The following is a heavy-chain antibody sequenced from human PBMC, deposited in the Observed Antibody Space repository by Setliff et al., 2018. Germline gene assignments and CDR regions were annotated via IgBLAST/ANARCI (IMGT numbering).Heavy chain of an antibody. CDR1: GYVFTGYY. D-gene: IGHD2-21*01. V-gene: IGHV1-46*01. Sequence: ASVKVSCTASGYVFTGYYIHWVRHAPGQGFEWMGSVNPRTGSTAYAARFQGRITMTRDTSATTVYMTLGSLRSDDTAVYFCARDAVSNFDRGDSPAYWGRGTLVTVSS. CDR3: ARDAVSNFDRGDSPAY. CDR2: VNPRTGST. J-gene: IGHJ4*02.